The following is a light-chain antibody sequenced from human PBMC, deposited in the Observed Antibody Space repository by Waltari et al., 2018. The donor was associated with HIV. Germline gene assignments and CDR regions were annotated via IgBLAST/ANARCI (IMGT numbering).Light chain of an antibody. CDR2: VEGSGSF. CDR1: SGHSSYI. V-gene: IGLV4-60*03. CDR3: ETWDSDIRV. Sequence: SASASLESSVKLTCTLSSGHSSYIIAWHQQQPGKAPRYLMKVEGSGSFNKGSGVPDRFSGSSSGADRYLTISNLQSEDEADYYCETWDSDIRVFGGGTKLTVL. J-gene: IGLJ2*01.